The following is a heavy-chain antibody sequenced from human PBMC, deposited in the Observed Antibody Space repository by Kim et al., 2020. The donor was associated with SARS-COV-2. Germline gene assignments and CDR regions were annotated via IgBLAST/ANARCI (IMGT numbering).Heavy chain of an antibody. Sequence: SETLSLTCAVYGGSFSGYYWSWIRQPPGKGLEWIGEINHSGSTNYNPSLKSRVTISVDTSKNQFSLKLSSVTAADTAVYYCARDGSSRDDYVWGSYRYKSSPMYYFDYWGQGTLVTVSS. CDR3: ARDGSSRDDYVWGSYRYKSSPMYYFDY. V-gene: IGHV4-34*01. J-gene: IGHJ4*02. D-gene: IGHD3-16*02. CDR1: GGSFSGYY. CDR2: INHSGST.